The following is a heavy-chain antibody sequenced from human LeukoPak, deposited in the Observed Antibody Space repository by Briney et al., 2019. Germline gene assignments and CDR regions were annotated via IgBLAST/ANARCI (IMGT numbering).Heavy chain of an antibody. D-gene: IGHD6-19*01. Sequence: ASVKVSCKASGYTFTNYNMHWVRQAPGQGLEWMGIINPSGGNTNYAQNFQGRVTMTRDTSTSTVYMELSSLRSDDTAVYYCARFGLGKHIEVAGIPFDIWGQGTMVTVSS. J-gene: IGHJ3*02. CDR3: ARFGLGKHIEVAGIPFDI. V-gene: IGHV1-46*01. CDR2: INPSGGNT. CDR1: GYTFTNYN.